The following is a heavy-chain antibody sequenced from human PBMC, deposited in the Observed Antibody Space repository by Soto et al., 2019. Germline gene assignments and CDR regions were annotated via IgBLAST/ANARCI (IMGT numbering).Heavy chain of an antibody. D-gene: IGHD3-22*01. V-gene: IGHV3-21*01. J-gene: IGHJ5*02. CDR3: ARADYYESSDYYFSGWFDP. CDR2: ISSSSSSI. CDR1: GFTVDTYA. Sequence: VHLLESGGGLIQPGGSLRLSCAASGFTVDTYAMAWLRQTPRKGLDWVSSISSSSSSIYYADSVKGRFTISRDNAKTSVYLQMNSLRAEDTAVYYCARADYYESSDYYFSGWFDPWGQGTLVTVSS.